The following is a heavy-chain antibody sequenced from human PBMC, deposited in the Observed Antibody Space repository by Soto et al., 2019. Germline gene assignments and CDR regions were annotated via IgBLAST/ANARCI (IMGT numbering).Heavy chain of an antibody. CDR1: GDSIKSGSVY. CDR3: ARDMHAGFTHYFDP. V-gene: IGHV4-30-4*02. D-gene: IGHD1-26*01. CDR2: ITYSGMT. Sequence: SETLSLTCSVNGDSIKSGSVYWSWIRQSPGNGLEYIGYITYSGMTFQNPSLKSRVTISIDTTKNQLSLKLTSMTAADTAVYYCARDMHAGFTHYFDPWGQGTLVTVSS. J-gene: IGHJ5*02.